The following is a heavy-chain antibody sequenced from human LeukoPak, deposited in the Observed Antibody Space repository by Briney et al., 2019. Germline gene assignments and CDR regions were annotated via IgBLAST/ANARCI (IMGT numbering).Heavy chain of an antibody. CDR3: AREDSSRGFDP. J-gene: IGHJ5*02. CDR1: GGSIGSSSYY. V-gene: IGHV4-39*07. Sequence: SETLSLTCTVSGGSIGSSSYYWGWIRQPPGKGLEWIGSIYYSGSTYYNPSLKSRVTISVDTSKNQFSLKLSSVTAADTAVYYCAREDSSRGFDPWGQGTLVTVSS. D-gene: IGHD6-13*01. CDR2: IYYSGST.